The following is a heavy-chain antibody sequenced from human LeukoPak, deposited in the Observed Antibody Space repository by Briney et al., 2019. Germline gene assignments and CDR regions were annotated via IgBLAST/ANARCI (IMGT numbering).Heavy chain of an antibody. V-gene: IGHV4-59*01. D-gene: IGHD1-7*01. CDR3: ARAPPYNWNYLKYYYYMDV. Sequence: PSETLSLTCTVSGGSISNYYWSWIRQPPGKGLEWIGYIYYSGSTNNNPFLKSRVTISVDTSKNQFSLKLNSVTAADAAVYYCARAPPYNWNYLKYYYYMDVWGKGTTVTVSS. CDR2: IYYSGST. CDR1: GGSISNYY. J-gene: IGHJ6*03.